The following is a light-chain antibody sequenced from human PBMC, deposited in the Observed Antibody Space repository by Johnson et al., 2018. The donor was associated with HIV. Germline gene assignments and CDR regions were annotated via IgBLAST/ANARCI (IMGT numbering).Light chain of an antibody. J-gene: IGLJ1*01. V-gene: IGLV1-51*01. CDR3: GTWDNSLSAGV. CDR1: SSNIGNNY. CDR2: DNQ. Sequence: QSVLTQPPSVSAAPGQKVTIPCSGSSSNIGNNYASWYQQVPGTAPKLLIYDNQKRPSGIPDRFSGSKSGTSATLGITGLQTGDEADYYCGTWDNSLSAGVFGTGTKVTVL.